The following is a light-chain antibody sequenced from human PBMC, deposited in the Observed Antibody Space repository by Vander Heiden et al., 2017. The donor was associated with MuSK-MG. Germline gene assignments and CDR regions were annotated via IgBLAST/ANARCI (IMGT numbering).Light chain of an antibody. Sequence: DIHMTQSPSSLSASVGDRVTITCRASQSISSYLNWYQQRPGKAPKLLIYSASSWQSGVPSRFSGSGSGTDFTLTISSLQPEDFATYYWQQSYSSYTFGQGTKLEIK. V-gene: IGKV1-39*01. CDR3: QQSYSSYT. CDR1: QSISSY. J-gene: IGKJ2*01. CDR2: SAS.